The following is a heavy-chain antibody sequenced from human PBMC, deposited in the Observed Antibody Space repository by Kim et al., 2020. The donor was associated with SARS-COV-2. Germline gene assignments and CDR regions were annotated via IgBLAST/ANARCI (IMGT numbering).Heavy chain of an antibody. J-gene: IGHJ5*02. CDR3: ARSYDRVIRGWFDP. CDR1: GGSISSYY. CDR2: IYYSGST. Sequence: SETLSLTCTVSGGSISSYYWSWIRQPPGKGLEWIGFIYYSGSTNYNPSLKSRVTISLDTSKNHFSLKLTSVTAADTAVYYCARSYDRVIRGWFDPWGQGTLVTVSS. V-gene: IGHV4-59*01. D-gene: IGHD3-22*01.